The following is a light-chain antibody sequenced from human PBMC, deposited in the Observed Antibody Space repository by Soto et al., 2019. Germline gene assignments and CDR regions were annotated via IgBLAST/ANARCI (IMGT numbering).Light chain of an antibody. CDR2: GAS. CDR3: QQRSNWRT. CDR1: QSVSSSS. V-gene: IGKV3D-20*02. J-gene: IGKJ1*01. Sequence: EIVFTQSPGTLSLSPGERATLSCRASQSVSSSSLAWYQQKPGQAPRLLIYGASSRATGIPDRFSGSGSGTDFTLTISSLEPEDFAVYYCQQRSNWRTFGQGTKVDIK.